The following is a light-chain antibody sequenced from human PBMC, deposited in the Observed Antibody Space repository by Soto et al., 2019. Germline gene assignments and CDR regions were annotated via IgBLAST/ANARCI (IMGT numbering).Light chain of an antibody. Sequence: EIVLTQSPATLSLSPGERASLSCRASQSVGSFLAWYQQKPGQAPRLLIYDTSIRATGIPARFSGSVSGTDFTLTISSLEPEDFAVYYCQQRNSWPPTFTFGQGTRLEIK. V-gene: IGKV3-11*01. CDR3: QQRNSWPPTFT. CDR2: DTS. J-gene: IGKJ5*01. CDR1: QSVGSF.